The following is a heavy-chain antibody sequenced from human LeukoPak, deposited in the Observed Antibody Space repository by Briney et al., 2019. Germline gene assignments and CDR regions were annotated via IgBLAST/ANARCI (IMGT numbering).Heavy chain of an antibody. CDR2: IKSKADGGTT. Sequence: GGSLRLSCAASGFTFSNAWMSWVRQAPGKGLEWVGRIKSKADGGTTDYAGAVKGRFTISRDDSKNTLYRQMNSLKTEDTAVYYCTTDRHNYYDSSGYYYPYYYYYYMDVWGKGTTVTVSS. J-gene: IGHJ6*03. CDR1: GFTFSNAW. V-gene: IGHV3-15*01. CDR3: TTDRHNYYDSSGYYYPYYYYYYMDV. D-gene: IGHD3-22*01.